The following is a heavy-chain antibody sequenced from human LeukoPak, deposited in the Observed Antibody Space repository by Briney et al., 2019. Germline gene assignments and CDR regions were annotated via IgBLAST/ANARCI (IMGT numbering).Heavy chain of an antibody. Sequence: GGSLRLSCAASGFTFSSYAMHWVRQAPGKGLEWVAVISYDGSNKYYADSVKGRFTISRDNSKNTLYLQMNSLRAEDTAVYYCARDRAWYYDSSGYSNDAFDIWGQGTMVTVSS. D-gene: IGHD3-22*01. CDR1: GFTFSSYA. V-gene: IGHV3-30-3*01. J-gene: IGHJ3*02. CDR3: ARDRAWYYDSSGYSNDAFDI. CDR2: ISYDGSNK.